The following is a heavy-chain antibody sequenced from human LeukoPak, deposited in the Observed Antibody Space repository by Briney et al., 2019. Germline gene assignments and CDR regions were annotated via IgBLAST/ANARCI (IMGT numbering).Heavy chain of an antibody. CDR1: GGSFSGYY. Sequence: SETLSLTWAVYGGSFSGYYWSWIRQPPGKGLEWIGEINHSGSTNYNPSLKSRVTISVDTSKNQFSLKLTSVTAADTAIYYCARPGGGPIRWGQGTLVTVSS. V-gene: IGHV4-34*01. D-gene: IGHD2-15*01. CDR2: INHSGST. J-gene: IGHJ4*02. CDR3: ARPGGGPIR.